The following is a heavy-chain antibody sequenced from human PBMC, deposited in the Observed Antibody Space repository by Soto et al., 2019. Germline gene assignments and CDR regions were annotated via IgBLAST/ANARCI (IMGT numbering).Heavy chain of an antibody. CDR2: IHRAGVT. Sequence: QVHLQESGPGLVKPSETLSLTCAISGGSTSSSDWWTWVRQPPGEGLEWIGEIHRAGVTNYNSSLKSRLTISLDHSRNQFSLSLTSVTAADAAVYFCAGRPEIHPRWGQGILVPFSS. CDR1: GGSTSSSDW. D-gene: IGHD5-18*01. J-gene: IGHJ4*02. CDR3: AGRPEIHPR. V-gene: IGHV4-4*02.